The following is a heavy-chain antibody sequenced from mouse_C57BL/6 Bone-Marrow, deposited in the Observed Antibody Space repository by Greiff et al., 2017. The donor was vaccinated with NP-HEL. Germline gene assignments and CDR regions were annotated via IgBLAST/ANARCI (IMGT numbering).Heavy chain of an antibody. J-gene: IGHJ4*01. CDR3: VRHDFGGAMDY. V-gene: IGHV10-1*01. Sequence: ELQGVESGGGLVQPKGSLKLSCAASGFSFNTYAMNWVRQAPGKGLEWVARIRSKSNNYATYYADSVKDRFTISRDDSESMLYLQMNNLKTEDTAMYYCVRHDFGGAMDYWGQGTSVTVSS. D-gene: IGHD3-1*01. CDR2: IRSKSNNYAT. CDR1: GFSFNTYA.